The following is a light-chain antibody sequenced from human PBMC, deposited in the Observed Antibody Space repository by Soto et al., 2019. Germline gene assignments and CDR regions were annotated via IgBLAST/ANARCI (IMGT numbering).Light chain of an antibody. CDR1: SGHSTYI. CDR2: VESTGTY. CDR3: ETWDSNTRV. J-gene: IGLJ3*02. Sequence: QLVLTQPSSASASLGSSVKLTCTLSSGHSTYIIAWHQQQPGKAPRYLMKVESTGTYNKGSGVPDRFSGSSSGADRYLTISNLQFEDEADYYCETWDSNTRVFGGGTKLTVL. V-gene: IGLV4-60*02.